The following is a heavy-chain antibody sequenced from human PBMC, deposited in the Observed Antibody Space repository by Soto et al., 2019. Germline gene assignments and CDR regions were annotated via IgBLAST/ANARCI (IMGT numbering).Heavy chain of an antibody. CDR2: ISSSSSFI. CDR3: AKDRGDSNPSEFDF. V-gene: IGHV3-21*01. CDR1: GFTFSSYS. D-gene: IGHD3-10*01. Sequence: EVQLVESGGDLVKPGGSLRLSCAASGFTFSSYSMNWVCQAPGKGLEWVSSISSSSSFIYYADSVKGRFTISRDNAKNSLFLQMNSLRAEDTAVYYCAKDRGDSNPSEFDFWGQGTLVTVSS. J-gene: IGHJ4*02.